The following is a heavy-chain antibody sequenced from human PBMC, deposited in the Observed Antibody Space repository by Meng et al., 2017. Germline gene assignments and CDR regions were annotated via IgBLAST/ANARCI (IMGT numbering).Heavy chain of an antibody. CDR2: ISSSGSTI. CDR3: ARALSDDSSGYYNSLDY. Sequence: SRKISGAASGFTFSSYEMNWVRQAPGKGLEWVSYISSSGSTIYYADSVKGRFTISRDNAKNSLYLQMNSLRAEDTAVYYCARALSDDSSGYYNSLDYWGQGTLVTVSS. D-gene: IGHD3-22*01. V-gene: IGHV3-48*03. CDR1: GFTFSSYE. J-gene: IGHJ4*02.